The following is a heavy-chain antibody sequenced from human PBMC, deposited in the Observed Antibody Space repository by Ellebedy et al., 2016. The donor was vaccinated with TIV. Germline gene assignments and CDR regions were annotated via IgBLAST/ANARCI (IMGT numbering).Heavy chain of an antibody. CDR3: ARARSDYDSSGYSELGFDY. D-gene: IGHD3-22*01. Sequence: GESLKISCAASGFTFSSYSMNWVRQAPGKGLEWVSSISSSSSYIYYADSVKGRFTISRDNAKNSLYLQMNSLRAEDPAVYYCARARSDYDSSGYSELGFDYWGQGTLVTVSS. V-gene: IGHV3-21*01. J-gene: IGHJ4*02. CDR2: ISSSSSYI. CDR1: GFTFSSYS.